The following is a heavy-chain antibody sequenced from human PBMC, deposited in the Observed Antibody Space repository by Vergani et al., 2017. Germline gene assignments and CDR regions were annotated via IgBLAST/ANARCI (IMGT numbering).Heavy chain of an antibody. J-gene: IGHJ6*04. D-gene: IGHD3-3*01. CDR3: ARDSSITIFGVPLDV. V-gene: IGHV4-30-4*01. CDR2: IYYTGNT. Sequence: QVQLHESGPGLVKPSQTLSLTCTVSGGSINNGDYYWSWIRQPPGKGLEWIGYIYYTGNTYYNPSLKSRVTKSEDTSKNQFSLKLSSVTAADTAVYYCARDSSITIFGVPLDVWGKGTTVTVSS. CDR1: GGSINNGDYY.